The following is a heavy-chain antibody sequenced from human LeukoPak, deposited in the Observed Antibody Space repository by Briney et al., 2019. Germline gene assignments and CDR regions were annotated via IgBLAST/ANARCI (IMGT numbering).Heavy chain of an antibody. CDR2: MNPNSGNT. V-gene: IGHV1-8*01. CDR1: GYTFTSYD. J-gene: IGHJ5*02. Sequence: ASVKVSCKASGYTFTSYDINRVRQATGKGLEWMGWMNPNSGNTGYAQKFQGRVTMTRNTSISTAYMELSSLRSEDTAVYYCARGVGSRGYCRGGSCYSDWFDPWGQGTLVTVSS. CDR3: ARGVGSRGYCRGGSCYSDWFDP. D-gene: IGHD2-15*01.